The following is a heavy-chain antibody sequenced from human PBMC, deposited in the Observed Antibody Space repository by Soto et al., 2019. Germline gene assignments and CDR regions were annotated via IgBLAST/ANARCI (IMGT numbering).Heavy chain of an antibody. J-gene: IGHJ4*02. CDR2: ITPSSGGT. CDR3: ERSVSTKTAPIDY. D-gene: IGHD4-17*01. Sequence: QVQLVQSGAEVKTPGASVTVSCKASGYTFTSYYLHWLRQARGQGLEWMGIITPSSGGTRFSQRFQARVTMTRDTSTGTIYMDLRGRTFEDTAVYYCERSVSTKTAPIDYWGQGTLVTVSS. CDR1: GYTFTSYY. V-gene: IGHV1-46*01.